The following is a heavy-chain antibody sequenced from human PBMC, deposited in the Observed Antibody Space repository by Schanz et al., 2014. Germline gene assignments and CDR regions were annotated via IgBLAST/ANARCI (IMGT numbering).Heavy chain of an antibody. V-gene: IGHV3-9*02. CDR3: AKGSRSGSKDMDD. CDR1: GFNSDDYA. J-gene: IGHJ6*03. Sequence: EVQVVESGGGLVQPGGFLRLSCTASGFNSDDYAMHLVPQAPGKGLEWVSNIPWNGAAIGYAGSVRGRVTISRDIAKNTLYLQMNSLRPEDTALYYCAKGSRSGSKDMDDWGKGTTVTVSS. CDR2: IPWNGAAI. D-gene: IGHD3-10*01.